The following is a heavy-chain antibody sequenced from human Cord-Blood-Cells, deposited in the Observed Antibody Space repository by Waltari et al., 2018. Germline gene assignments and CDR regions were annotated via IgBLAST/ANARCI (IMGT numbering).Heavy chain of an antibody. J-gene: IGHJ3*02. D-gene: IGHD3-16*01. Sequence: EVQLVQSVAEVKKPGATVKISCKVSGYTFTDYYLPWSHHAPGKGLEWMGLVDPEDGETIYAEKFQGRVTITADTSTDTAYMELSSLRSEDTAVYYCATDLDGGSSSAFDIWGQGTMVTVSS. CDR1: GYTFTDYY. CDR2: VDPEDGET. V-gene: IGHV1-69-2*01. CDR3: ATDLDGGSSSAFDI.